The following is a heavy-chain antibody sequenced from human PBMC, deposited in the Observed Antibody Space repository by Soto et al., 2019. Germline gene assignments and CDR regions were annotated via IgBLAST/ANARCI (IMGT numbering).Heavy chain of an antibody. J-gene: IGHJ6*02. Sequence: PSETLSLTCTVSGGSISSGGYYWSWIRQHPGKGLEWIGYIYYSGATYYNPSLKGRVTISVGTSKNQFSLKLSSVTAADTAVYYCARGGLGYCSGGSCYSAELSRYYYGMDVWGQGTTVTVSS. CDR1: GGSISSGGYY. D-gene: IGHD2-15*01. CDR3: ARGGLGYCSGGSCYSAELSRYYYGMDV. V-gene: IGHV4-31*03. CDR2: IYYSGAT.